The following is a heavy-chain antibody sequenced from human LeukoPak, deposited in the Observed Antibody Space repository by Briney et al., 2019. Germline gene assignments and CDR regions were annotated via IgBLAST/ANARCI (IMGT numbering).Heavy chain of an antibody. CDR3: ARRIAAAGSFDY. V-gene: IGHV1-18*01. Sequence: GASVKVSCKASGYTFTSFVITWVRQAPGQGLEWMGWISAYNGNTNYAQKLQGRVTMTTDTSTSTDYMELRSLRSDDTAVYYCARRIAAAGSFDYWGQGTLVTVSS. CDR1: GYTFTSFV. CDR2: ISAYNGNT. D-gene: IGHD6-13*01. J-gene: IGHJ4*02.